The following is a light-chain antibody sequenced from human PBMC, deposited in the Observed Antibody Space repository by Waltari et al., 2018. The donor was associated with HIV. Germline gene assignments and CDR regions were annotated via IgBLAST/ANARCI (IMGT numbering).Light chain of an antibody. V-gene: IGLV2-11*01. CDR1: TSDVGGYNY. CDR2: DVS. Sequence: SALTQPPSVSGTPGQSVTISCAGTTSDVGGYNYVSWYQQHPGKAPKFMIYDVSKRPSGVPDRFSGSKSGNTASLTISGLQAEDEADYYCCSYAGNYTFVFGGGTKLTVL. J-gene: IGLJ2*01. CDR3: CSYAGNYTFV.